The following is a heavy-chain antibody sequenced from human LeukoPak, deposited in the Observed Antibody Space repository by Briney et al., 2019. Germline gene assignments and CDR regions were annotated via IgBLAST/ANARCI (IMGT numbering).Heavy chain of an antibody. CDR2: IGTAGDT. CDR3: ARRASRRPYYYYGMDV. Sequence: GGSLRLSCAASGFTFSSYDMHWVRQAAGKGLEWVSAIGTAGDTYYPGSVKGRFTISRENAKNSLYLQMNSLRAGDTAVYYCARRASRRPYYYYGMDVWGQGTTVTVSS. V-gene: IGHV3-13*01. CDR1: GFTFSSYD. D-gene: IGHD6-6*01. J-gene: IGHJ6*02.